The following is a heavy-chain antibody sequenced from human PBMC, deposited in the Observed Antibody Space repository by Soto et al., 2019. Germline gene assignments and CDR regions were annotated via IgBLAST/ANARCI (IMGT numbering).Heavy chain of an antibody. Sequence: GGSLRLSCAASGFTFSIYALHWVRQAPGKGLEWVAVISFDGSNKFYADSVKGRFTISRDNSKNTLYVQMNSLRGEDTGVYYCARGRYCSVTSCDTDYYFGRDVLGRGTTVTVSS. D-gene: IGHD2-2*02. V-gene: IGHV3-30-3*01. CDR1: GFTFSIYA. J-gene: IGHJ6*02. CDR2: ISFDGSNK. CDR3: ARGRYCSVTSCDTDYYFGRDV.